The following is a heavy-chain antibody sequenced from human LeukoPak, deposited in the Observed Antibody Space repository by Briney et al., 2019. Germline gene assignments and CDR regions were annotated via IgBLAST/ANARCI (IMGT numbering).Heavy chain of an antibody. CDR1: GYTFTGYY. Sequence: ASVKVSCKASGYTFTGYYMHWVRQAPGQGLEWTGYINPKSGGTNNAQKFQGRVTMTRDTSNSTAYMELSRLRSDDTAVYYCARGPPGFLRFLEWSFPLDYWGQGTLVPVSS. CDR3: ARGPPGFLRFLEWSFPLDY. V-gene: IGHV1-2*02. CDR2: INPKSGGT. J-gene: IGHJ4*02. D-gene: IGHD3-3*01.